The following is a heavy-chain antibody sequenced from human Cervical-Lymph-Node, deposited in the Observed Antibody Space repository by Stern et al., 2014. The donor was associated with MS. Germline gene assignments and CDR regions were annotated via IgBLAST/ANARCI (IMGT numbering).Heavy chain of an antibody. V-gene: IGHV1-69*06. CDR2: IIPIFGTP. CDR3: AREVTMVGFDP. Sequence: VQLVESGAEVKKPGSSVKVSCKASGGTVSSHTISWVRQAPGQGLEWMGGIIPIFGTPNYALKFQGRVTITADKSTSTAYLELNSLRSDDSAVYYCAREVTMVGFDPWGQGTLVIVSS. D-gene: IGHD3-10*02. CDR1: GGTVSSHT. J-gene: IGHJ5*02.